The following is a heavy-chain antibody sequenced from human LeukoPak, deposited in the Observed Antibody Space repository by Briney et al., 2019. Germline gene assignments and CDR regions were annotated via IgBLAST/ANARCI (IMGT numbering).Heavy chain of an antibody. CDR3: ARQTDDFWSGLDY. V-gene: IGHV3-23*01. CDR2: ISGSGGST. J-gene: IGHJ4*02. D-gene: IGHD3-3*01. CDR1: GFTFSSYA. Sequence: SGGSLRLSCAASGFTFSSYAMSWVRQAPGKGLEWVSAISGSGGSTYYADSVKGRFTISRDNSKNTLYLQMNSLRAEDTAVYYCARQTDDFWSGLDYWGQGTLVTVSS.